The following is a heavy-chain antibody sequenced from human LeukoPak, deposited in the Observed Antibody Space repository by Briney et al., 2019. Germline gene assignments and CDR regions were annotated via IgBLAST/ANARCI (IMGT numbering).Heavy chain of an antibody. CDR3: AKEQEPRYSSSNDAFDI. D-gene: IGHD6-13*01. CDR2: IPYDGSNK. V-gene: IGHV3-30*18. CDR1: GFTFSSYG. J-gene: IGHJ3*02. Sequence: GGSLRLSCAASGFTFSSYGMHWVRQAPGKGLEWVAVIPYDGSNKYYADSVKGRFTISRDNSKNTLYLQMNSLRAEDTAVYYCAKEQEPRYSSSNDAFDIWGQGTMVTVSS.